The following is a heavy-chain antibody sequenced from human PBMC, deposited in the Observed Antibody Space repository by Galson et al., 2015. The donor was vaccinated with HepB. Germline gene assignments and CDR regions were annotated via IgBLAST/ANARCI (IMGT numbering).Heavy chain of an antibody. CDR1: GFTVSDNF. CDR2: IYTGGTT. D-gene: IGHD3-10*01. Sequence: SLRLSCAASGFTVSDNFMSWVRQAPGKGLDLVSFIYTGGTTFYADSVKGRFIITRDNSKNSLYLQMNNLRAEDTAVYYCAKYNDYYGSGRVGWFDPWGQGTLVVVSS. CDR3: AKYNDYYGSGRVGWFDP. J-gene: IGHJ5*02. V-gene: IGHV3-66*01.